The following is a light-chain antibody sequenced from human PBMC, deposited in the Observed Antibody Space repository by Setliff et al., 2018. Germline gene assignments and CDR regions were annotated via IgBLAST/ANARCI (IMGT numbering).Light chain of an antibody. CDR2: DVS. J-gene: IGLJ1*01. V-gene: IGLV2-14*01. CDR3: SSYTSTSTLYV. CDR1: SSDVGGYNY. Sequence: SVLTQPASVSGSPGQSITISCTGTSSDVGGYNYVSWYQQRPGKAPKLMIYDVSKRPSGVSDRFSGSKSGNTASLTISGLRAEDEADYYCSSYTSTSTLYVFGTGTKVTVL.